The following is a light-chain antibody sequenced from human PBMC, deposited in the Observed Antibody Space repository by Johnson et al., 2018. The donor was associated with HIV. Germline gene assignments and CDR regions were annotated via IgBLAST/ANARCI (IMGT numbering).Light chain of an antibody. CDR2: ENN. CDR1: SSNIGNNY. Sequence: QSILTQRPSVSAAPGQKVTISCSGSSSNIGNNYVSWYQQLPGTAPRLLVYENNKRPSGIPDRFSGSKSGTSATLGITGLPTGDEADYYCGTWDSSLSALFGTGTKVTVL. J-gene: IGLJ1*01. CDR3: GTWDSSLSAL. V-gene: IGLV1-51*02.